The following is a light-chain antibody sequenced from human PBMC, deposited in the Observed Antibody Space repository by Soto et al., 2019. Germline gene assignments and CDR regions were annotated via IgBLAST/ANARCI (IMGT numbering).Light chain of an antibody. J-gene: IGKJ1*01. CDR2: GAS. CDR1: QSVSSSY. CDR3: KQYGSSPT. V-gene: IGKV3-20*01. Sequence: EIVLTQSPATLSLSPGERATLSCRASQSVSSSYLGWYQQKPGQAPRLLIYGASSRATGIPDRFSGSGSGTDFTLTISRLEPEDSAVYYCKQYGSSPTFGQGTKVEIK.